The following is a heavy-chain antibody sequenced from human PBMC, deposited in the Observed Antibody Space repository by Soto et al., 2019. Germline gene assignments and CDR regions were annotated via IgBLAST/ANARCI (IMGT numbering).Heavy chain of an antibody. Sequence: SETLSLTCNVSGDSVSSGYWSWIRQPPGKGLEWIGFMYFGGSFNYSPSLAGRVTISVETSKNQFSMKMTSVTAADTAVYYCARSYYDSLGFTVGPWGQGTLVTVSS. CDR3: ARSYYDSLGFTVGP. CDR1: GDSVSSGY. V-gene: IGHV4-59*02. D-gene: IGHD3-22*01. CDR2: MYFGGSF. J-gene: IGHJ5*02.